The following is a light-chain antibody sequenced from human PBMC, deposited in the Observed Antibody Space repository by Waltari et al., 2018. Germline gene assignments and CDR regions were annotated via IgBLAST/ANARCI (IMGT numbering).Light chain of an antibody. CDR1: QGISNW. CDR3: QQHDNSPHS. J-gene: IGKJ2*03. V-gene: IGKV1-33*01. Sequence: DLQMTQSPSSLSASVGDRVTITCRASQGISNWFAWYQQKPGKAPKLLIYRASNLETGVPSRFSGSGSGTDFTLTISSLQPEDIATYYCQQHDNSPHSFGQGTKVEIK. CDR2: RAS.